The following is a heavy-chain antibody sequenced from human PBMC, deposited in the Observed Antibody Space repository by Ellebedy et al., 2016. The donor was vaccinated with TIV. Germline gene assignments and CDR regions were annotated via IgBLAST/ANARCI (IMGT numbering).Heavy chain of an antibody. J-gene: IGHJ6*02. CDR2: IYYSGST. V-gene: IGHV4-59*08. Sequence: SETLSLXXAVYGGSFSGYYWSWIRQPPGKGLEWIGYIYYSGSTNYNPSLKSRVTISVDTSKNQFSLKLSSVTAADTAVYYCARLDYDYYYGMDVWGQGTTVTVSS. CDR1: GGSFSGYY. CDR3: ARLDYDYYYGMDV.